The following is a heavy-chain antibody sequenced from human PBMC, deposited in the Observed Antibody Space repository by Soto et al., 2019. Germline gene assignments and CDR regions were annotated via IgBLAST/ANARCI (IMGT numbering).Heavy chain of an antibody. J-gene: IGHJ4*02. CDR1: GGSISSYY. V-gene: IGHV4-59*01. CDR2: IYYSGST. Sequence: PSETLSLTCTVSGGSISSYYWSWIRQPPGKGLEWIGYIYYSGSTNYNPSLKSRVTISVDTSKNQFSLKLSSVTAADTAVYYCAREAYSYGPYFDYWGQGTLVTVSS. D-gene: IGHD5-18*01. CDR3: AREAYSYGPYFDY.